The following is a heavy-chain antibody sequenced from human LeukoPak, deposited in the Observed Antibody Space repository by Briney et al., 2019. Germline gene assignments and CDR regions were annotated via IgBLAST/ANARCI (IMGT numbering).Heavy chain of an antibody. V-gene: IGHV3-7*01. CDR3: ARDLSGSYSD. CDR2: IKQDGSEK. Sequence: PGGSLRLSCAASGFTFSDYYMSWVRQAPGKGLEWVANIKQDGSEKYYVDSVKGRFTISRDNAKNSLYLQMNSLRAEDTAVYYCARDLSGSYSDWGQGTLVTVSS. D-gene: IGHD1-26*01. J-gene: IGHJ4*02. CDR1: GFTFSDYY.